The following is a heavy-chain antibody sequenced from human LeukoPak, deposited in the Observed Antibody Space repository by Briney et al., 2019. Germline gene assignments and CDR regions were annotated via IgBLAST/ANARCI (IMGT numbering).Heavy chain of an antibody. J-gene: IGHJ4*02. V-gene: IGHV3-23*01. Sequence: GGSLRLSCAASGFTFSSYAMSWVRQAPGKGLEGVSAISGSGGSTYYADSVKGRFTISRDNSKNTLYLQMNSLRAEDTAVYYCAKDRRWGQLVGYFDYWGQGTLVTVSS. CDR1: GFTFSSYA. CDR3: AKDRRWGQLVGYFDY. D-gene: IGHD6-6*01. CDR2: ISGSGGST.